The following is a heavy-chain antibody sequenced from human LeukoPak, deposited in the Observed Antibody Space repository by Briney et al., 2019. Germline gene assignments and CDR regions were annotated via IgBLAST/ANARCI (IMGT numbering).Heavy chain of an antibody. J-gene: IGHJ3*02. CDR2: IYYSGST. CDR3: ARDLVAGDAFDI. D-gene: IGHD5-12*01. Sequence: SETLSLTCTVSGGSISSGDYYWSWIRQPPGKGLEWIGYIYYSGSTYYNPSLKSRVSISVDASKNQFSLKLSSVTAADTAVYYCARDLVAGDAFDIWGQGTMVTVSS. CDR1: GGSISSGDYY. V-gene: IGHV4-30-4*08.